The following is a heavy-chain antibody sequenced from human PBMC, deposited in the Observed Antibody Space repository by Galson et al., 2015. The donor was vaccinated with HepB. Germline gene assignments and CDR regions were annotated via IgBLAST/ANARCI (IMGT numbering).Heavy chain of an antibody. CDR1: GFTFSSYG. D-gene: IGHD6-13*01. V-gene: IGHV3-30*02. Sequence: SLRLSCAASGFTFSSYGMHWVRQAPGKGLEWVAFIRYDGSNKYYADSVKGRFTISRDNSKNTLYLQMNSLRAEDTAVYYCAKDLDRSSWYLYYWGQGTLVTVSS. J-gene: IGHJ4*02. CDR2: IRYDGSNK. CDR3: AKDLDRSSWYLYY.